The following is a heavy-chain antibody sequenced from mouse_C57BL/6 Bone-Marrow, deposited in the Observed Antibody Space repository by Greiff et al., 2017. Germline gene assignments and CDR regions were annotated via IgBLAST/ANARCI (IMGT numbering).Heavy chain of an antibody. CDR1: GFTFTDYY. V-gene: IGHV7-3*01. CDR2: IRNKANGYTT. J-gene: IGHJ2*01. CDR3: ASLDGYHLFDY. D-gene: IGHD2-3*01. Sequence: EVHLVESGGGLVQPGGSLSLSCAASGFTFTDYYMSWVRQPPGKALEWLGFIRNKANGYTTEYSASVKGRFTISRDNSQSILYLQMNALRAEDSATYYCASLDGYHLFDYWGQGTTLTVSS.